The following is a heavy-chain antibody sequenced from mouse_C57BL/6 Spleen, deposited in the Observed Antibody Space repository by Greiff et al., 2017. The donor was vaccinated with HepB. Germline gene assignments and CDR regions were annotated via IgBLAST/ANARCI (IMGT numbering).Heavy chain of an antibody. Sequence: EVMLVESGGGLVQPGGSMKLSCVASGFTFSNYWMNWVRQSPEKGLEWVAQIRLKSDNYATHYAESVKGRFTISRDDSKSSVYLQMNNLRAEDTGIYYCTAYYYGSSYVRFDYWGQGTTLTVSS. CDR3: TAYYYGSSYVRFDY. V-gene: IGHV6-3*01. J-gene: IGHJ2*01. CDR2: IRLKSDNYAT. CDR1: GFTFSNYW. D-gene: IGHD1-1*01.